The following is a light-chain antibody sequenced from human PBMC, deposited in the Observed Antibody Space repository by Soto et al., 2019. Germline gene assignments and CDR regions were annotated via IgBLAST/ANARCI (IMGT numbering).Light chain of an antibody. V-gene: IGKV2-24*01. Sequence: DIVMSQTPLSLSVTPGQPASISCRSSESLVYTNGNTYLSWYHQRPGQPPRLLIHRVSNRFSGVPERFSGSGAATDFTLKISSVEVEDVGIYYCMQGTLWCTFGQGTKVEI. CDR1: ESLVYTNGNTY. J-gene: IGKJ1*01. CDR3: MQGTLWCT. CDR2: RVS.